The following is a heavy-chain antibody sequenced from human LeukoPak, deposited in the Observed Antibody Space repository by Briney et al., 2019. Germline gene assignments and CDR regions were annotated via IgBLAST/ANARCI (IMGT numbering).Heavy chain of an antibody. Sequence: GGSLRLSCSASGFTFSNFAMSWVRQAPGKGLQWVSTIGGGGFSTSYADSVKGRFTISRDNSKNTLYLQMNSLRAEDTAVYYCAKDYCIGTTCWNYYYYGMDVWGQGTTVTVSS. V-gene: IGHV3-23*01. CDR1: GFTFSNFA. D-gene: IGHD2-2*01. CDR2: IGGGGFST. J-gene: IGHJ6*02. CDR3: AKDYCIGTTCWNYYYYGMDV.